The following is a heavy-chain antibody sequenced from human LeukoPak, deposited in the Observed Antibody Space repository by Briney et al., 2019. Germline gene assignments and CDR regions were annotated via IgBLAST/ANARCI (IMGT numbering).Heavy chain of an antibody. CDR1: GFTFSSYA. J-gene: IGHJ4*02. V-gene: IGHV3-7*01. CDR3: ARLTSCYDY. Sequence: GSLRLSCAASGFTFSSYALHWVRQAPGKGLEWVANIKQDGSEKYYVDSVKGRFTISRDNAKKSLYLQMNSLRGEDTAVYYCARLTSCYDYWGQGTLVTVSS. D-gene: IGHD2-2*01. CDR2: IKQDGSEK.